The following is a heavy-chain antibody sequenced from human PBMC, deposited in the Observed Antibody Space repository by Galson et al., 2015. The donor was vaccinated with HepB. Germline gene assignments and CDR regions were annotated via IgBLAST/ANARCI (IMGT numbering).Heavy chain of an antibody. CDR1: GGTFSSYA. CDR3: ARSAGMDTEGYGDFDY. D-gene: IGHD1-1*01. CDR2: IIPIFGTA. J-gene: IGHJ4*02. V-gene: IGHV1-69*13. Sequence: SVKVSCKASGGTFSSYAISWVRQAPGQGLEWMGGIIPIFGTANYAQKFQGRVTITADESTSTAYMELSRLRSDDTAVYYCARSAGMDTEGYGDFDYWGQGTLVTVSS.